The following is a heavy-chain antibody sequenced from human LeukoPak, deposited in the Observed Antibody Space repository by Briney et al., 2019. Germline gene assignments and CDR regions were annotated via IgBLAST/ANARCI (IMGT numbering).Heavy chain of an antibody. J-gene: IGHJ4*02. D-gene: IGHD6-13*01. CDR3: AKGRYSSSY. Sequence: PGGSLRLSCAASGFTFSSYAMSWVRQGPGKGLAWVSGISGSGGSTYYADSVKGRFTISRDNSKNTLYLQMNSLRAEDTAVYYCAKGRYSSSYWGQGTLVTVSS. V-gene: IGHV3-23*01. CDR2: ISGSGGST. CDR1: GFTFSSYA.